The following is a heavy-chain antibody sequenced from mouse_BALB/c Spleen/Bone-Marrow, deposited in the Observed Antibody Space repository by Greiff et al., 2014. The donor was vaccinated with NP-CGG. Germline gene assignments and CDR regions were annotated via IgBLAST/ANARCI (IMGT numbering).Heavy chain of an antibody. Sequence: EVQLQQSGTVLARPWASVKMSCKASGYSFTSYWMYWIKQRPGQGLEWIGAIYPGNSGTSYNQNFKGKAKLTAVTSASTAYMELSSLTNEDSAVYYCTRSITTAVEFDYWGQGTSLTVSS. CDR1: GYSFTSYW. V-gene: IGHV1-5*01. CDR3: TRSITTAVEFDY. D-gene: IGHD1-1*01. CDR2: IYPGNSGT. J-gene: IGHJ2*03.